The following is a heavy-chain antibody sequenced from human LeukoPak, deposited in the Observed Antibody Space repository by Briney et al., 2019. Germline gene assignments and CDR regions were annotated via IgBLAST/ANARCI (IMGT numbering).Heavy chain of an antibody. CDR2: ISSSGSTI. V-gene: IGHV3-11*04. CDR3: ARVKEAVGATDAFDI. D-gene: IGHD1-26*01. J-gene: IGHJ3*02. Sequence: GGSLRLSCAASGFTFSDYYMSWIRQAPGKGLEWVSYISSSGSTIYYADSVKGRFTISRDNAKNSLYLQMNSLRAEDTAVYYCARVKEAVGATDAFDIWGQGTMVTVSS. CDR1: GFTFSDYY.